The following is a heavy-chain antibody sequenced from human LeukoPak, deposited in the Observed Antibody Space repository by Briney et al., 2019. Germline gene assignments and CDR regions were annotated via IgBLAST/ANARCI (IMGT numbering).Heavy chain of an antibody. CDR2: IHHSGST. V-gene: IGHV4-4*02. CDR3: AREGGVDTARGFDY. D-gene: IGHD5-18*01. J-gene: IGHJ4*02. CDR1: GGSISTNNW. Sequence: SETLSLTCAVSGGSISTNNWWTWVRQPPGKGLEWIGEIHHSGSTDYNPSLKSRVTMSVDTSKNQFSLKLSSVTAADTAVYYCAREGGVDTARGFDYWGQGTLVTVSS.